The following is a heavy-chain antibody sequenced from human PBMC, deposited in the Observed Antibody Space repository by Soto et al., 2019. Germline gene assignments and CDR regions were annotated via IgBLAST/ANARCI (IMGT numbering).Heavy chain of an antibody. Sequence: ASVKVSCKASGGTFSSYAISWVRQAPGQGLEWMGGVIPIFGTANYAQKFQGRVTITADESTSTAYMELSSLRSEDTAVYYCARAGTVVVPAAMENYGMNVWGQGTTVTVSS. CDR2: VIPIFGTA. CDR3: ARAGTVVVPAAMENYGMNV. D-gene: IGHD2-2*01. J-gene: IGHJ6*02. V-gene: IGHV1-69*13. CDR1: GGTFSSYA.